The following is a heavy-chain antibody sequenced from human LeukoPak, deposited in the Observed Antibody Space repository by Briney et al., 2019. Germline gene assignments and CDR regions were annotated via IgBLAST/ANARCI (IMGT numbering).Heavy chain of an antibody. D-gene: IGHD3-10*01. CDR2: IKSKTDGGTT. J-gene: IGHJ4*02. V-gene: IGHV3-15*01. Sequence: GGSLRLSCAASGFTFSNAWMSWVRQAPGKGLEWVGRIKSKTDGGTTDYAAPVKGRFTISRDDSKNTLYLQMNSLKTEDTAVYYCTTGDGPGSFAYDYWGQGTLVTVSS. CDR1: GFTFSNAW. CDR3: TTGDGPGSFAYDY.